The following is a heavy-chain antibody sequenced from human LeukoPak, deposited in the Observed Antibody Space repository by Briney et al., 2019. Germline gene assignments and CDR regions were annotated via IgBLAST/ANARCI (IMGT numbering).Heavy chain of an antibody. J-gene: IGHJ3*02. CDR2: IYHSGST. D-gene: IGHD3-10*01. V-gene: IGHV4-4*02. CDR3: ARVSRRTYYYGSGKDAFDI. CDR1: GFTFSSYSM. Sequence: GSLRLSCAASGFTFSSYSMNWVRQPPGKGLEWIGEIYHSGSTNYNSSLKSRVTISVDKSKNQFSLKLSSVTAADTAVYYCARVSRRTYYYGSGKDAFDIWGQGTMVTVSS.